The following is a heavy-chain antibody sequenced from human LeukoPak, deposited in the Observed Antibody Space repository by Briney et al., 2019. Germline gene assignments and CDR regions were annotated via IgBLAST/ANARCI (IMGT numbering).Heavy chain of an antibody. Sequence: AGGSLRLSCVASGFTFSISWVTWVRQAPGKGLEWVANIDKHGNGKYYVDSVKGRFAISRDYATNSVFLQMNSLRVEDTAVYYCVRASGSFDYWGQGTLVTVSS. J-gene: IGHJ4*02. V-gene: IGHV3-7*01. CDR2: IDKHGNGK. CDR3: VRASGSFDY. D-gene: IGHD3-10*01. CDR1: GFTFSISW.